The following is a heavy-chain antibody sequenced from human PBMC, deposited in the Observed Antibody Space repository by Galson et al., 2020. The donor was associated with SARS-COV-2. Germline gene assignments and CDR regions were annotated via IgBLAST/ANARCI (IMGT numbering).Heavy chain of an antibody. CDR1: GFTFSSYS. D-gene: IGHD3-9*01. V-gene: IGHV3-21*01. Sequence: PGGSLRLSCAASGFTFSSYSMNWVRQAPGKGLEWVSSISSSSSYIYYADSVKGRFTISRDNAKNSLYLQMNSLRAEDTAVYYCAGHLPAYYDIPTHYYGMDVWGQGTTVTVSS. J-gene: IGHJ6*02. CDR2: ISSSSSYI. CDR3: AGHLPAYYDIPTHYYGMDV.